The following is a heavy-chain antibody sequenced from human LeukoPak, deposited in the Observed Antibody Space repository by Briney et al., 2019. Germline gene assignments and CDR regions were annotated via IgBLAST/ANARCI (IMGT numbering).Heavy chain of an antibody. V-gene: IGHV4-38-2*02. CDR2: IYHSGST. J-gene: IGHJ4*02. Sequence: KPSETLSLTCTVSGYSISSGYYWGWIRQLPGKGLEWIGSIYHSGSTNYNPSLKSRVTISVDTSKNQFSLKLSSVAAADTAVYYCARSGFGATNIYSYFDYWGQGTLVTVSS. CDR3: ARSGFGATNIYSYFDY. CDR1: GYSISSGYY. D-gene: IGHD1-26*01.